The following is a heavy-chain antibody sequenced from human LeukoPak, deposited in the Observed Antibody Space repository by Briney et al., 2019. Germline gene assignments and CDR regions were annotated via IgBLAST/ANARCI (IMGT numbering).Heavy chain of an antibody. CDR1: GGSISSYY. V-gene: IGHV4-4*07. J-gene: IGHJ4*02. CDR2: MYTSGST. CDR3: ARDREDIVLLPGAKRKTWYFDY. Sequence: SETLSLTCTVSGGSISSYYWSWIRQPAGKGLEWVGRMYTSGSTNYNPSLKSRVTISVDTSKNQFSLKLNSGTAADTAVYYCARDREDIVLLPGAKRKTWYFDYWGQGTLVTVSS. D-gene: IGHD2-2*01.